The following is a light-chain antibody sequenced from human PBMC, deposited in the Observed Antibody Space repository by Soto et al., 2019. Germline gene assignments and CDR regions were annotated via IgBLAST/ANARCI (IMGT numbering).Light chain of an antibody. CDR2: KIS. CDR1: QSLVHIDGNTY. V-gene: IGKV2-24*01. J-gene: IGKJ2*01. CDR3: MQATQSYT. Sequence: DIVLTQTRLSSPVTLGRPASISCRSSQSLVHIDGNTYFNWLQQRPGQPPRLLIYKISNRFPGVPDRFSGSGAGTDLTLKISRVEAEDVGVYYCMQATQSYTFGQGTRLEIK.